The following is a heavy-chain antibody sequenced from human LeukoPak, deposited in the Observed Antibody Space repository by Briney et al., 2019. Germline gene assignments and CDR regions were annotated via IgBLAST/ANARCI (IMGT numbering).Heavy chain of an antibody. J-gene: IGHJ5*02. CDR3: AKARGSYGENNWFDP. Sequence: GGSLRLSCAASGFTFSSYGMHWVRQAPGKGLEWVAVISYDGSNKYYADSVKGRFTISRDNSKNTLYLQMNSLRAEDTAVYYCAKARGSYGENNWFDPWGQGTLVTVSS. D-gene: IGHD1-26*01. CDR2: ISYDGSNK. V-gene: IGHV3-30*18. CDR1: GFTFSSYG.